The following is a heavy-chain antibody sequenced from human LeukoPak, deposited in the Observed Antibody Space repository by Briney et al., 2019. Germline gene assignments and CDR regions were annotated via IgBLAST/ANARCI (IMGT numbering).Heavy chain of an antibody. CDR2: ISYDGSNK. Sequence: GRSLRLSCAASGFTFSSYGMHWVRQAPGKGLEWVAVISYDGSNKYYADSVKGRFTISRDNSKNTLYLQMNGLRAEDTAVYYCAKGSFGLQIDYWGQGTLVTVSS. J-gene: IGHJ4*02. D-gene: IGHD5-24*01. CDR1: GFTFSSYG. CDR3: AKGSFGLQIDY. V-gene: IGHV3-30*18.